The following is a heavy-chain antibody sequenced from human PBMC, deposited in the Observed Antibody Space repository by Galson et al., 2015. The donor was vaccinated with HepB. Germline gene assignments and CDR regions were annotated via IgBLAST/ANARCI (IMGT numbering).Heavy chain of an antibody. CDR1: GGTFSSYA. V-gene: IGHV1-69*13. J-gene: IGHJ5*02. Sequence: SVKVSCKASGGTFSSYAISWVRQAPGQGLEWMGGIIPIFGIANYAQKFQGRVTITADESTSTAYMELSSLRSEDTAVYYCARDRREGGYSSTFGWFDPWGQGTLVTVSS. D-gene: IGHD6-13*01. CDR3: ARDRREGGYSSTFGWFDP. CDR2: IIPIFGIA.